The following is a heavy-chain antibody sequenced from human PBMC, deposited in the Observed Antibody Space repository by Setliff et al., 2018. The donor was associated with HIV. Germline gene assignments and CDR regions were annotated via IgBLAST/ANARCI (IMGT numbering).Heavy chain of an antibody. D-gene: IGHD5-18*01. J-gene: IGHJ3*02. V-gene: IGHV3-23*01. CDR1: GFTFSSYA. CDR2: ISGSGGDT. Sequence: GGSLRLSCAASGFTFSSYAMTWVRQAPGKGLECVAVISGSGGDTYYADSVKGRFTISRDNSKNTLYLQMNSLRAEDTAVYYCAKSGVAMVTADAFDIWGQGTMVTVSS. CDR3: AKSGVAMVTADAFDI.